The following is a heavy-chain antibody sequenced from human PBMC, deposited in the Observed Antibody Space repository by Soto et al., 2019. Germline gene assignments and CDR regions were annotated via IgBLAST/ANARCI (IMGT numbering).Heavy chain of an antibody. Sequence: PGGSLRLSCEASGFTLSSYTMNWVRQAPGKGLEWVSSISSSSNYIYYADSVKGRFTISRDNAKNSLYLQMNSLRAEDTAVYYCARAPPGYCSGASCYYYYMDVWGKGTTVTVSS. J-gene: IGHJ6*03. CDR2: ISSSSNYI. D-gene: IGHD2-15*01. V-gene: IGHV3-21*01. CDR1: GFTLSSYT. CDR3: ARAPPGYCSGASCYYYYMDV.